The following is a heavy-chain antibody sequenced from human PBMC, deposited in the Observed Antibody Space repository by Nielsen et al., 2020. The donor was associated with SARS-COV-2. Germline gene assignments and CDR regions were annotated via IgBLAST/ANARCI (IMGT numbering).Heavy chain of an antibody. CDR2: MNPNSGNT. Sequence: ASVKVSCKASGYTFTSYAMNWVRQAPGQGLEWMGWMNPNSGNTGYAQKFQGRVTMTRNTSISTAYMELSSLRSEDTAVYYCARVTSDPNYYYYGMDVWGQGTTVTVSS. D-gene: IGHD4-11*01. CDR3: ARVTSDPNYYYYGMDV. CDR1: GYTFTSYA. J-gene: IGHJ6*02. V-gene: IGHV1-8*02.